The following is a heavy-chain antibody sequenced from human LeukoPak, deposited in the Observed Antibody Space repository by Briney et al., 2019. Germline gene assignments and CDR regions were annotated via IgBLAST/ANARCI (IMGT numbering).Heavy chain of an antibody. J-gene: IGHJ3*02. V-gene: IGHV7-4-1*02. CDR3: ARDPPGSHGAFDI. CDR1: GFTLSNFP. Sequence: ASVKVSCEASGFTLSNFPMNWVRQAPGQGLEWMGWINTNTGNPTYAQGFTGRFVFSLDTSVNTAYLQINSPKAEDTAVYYCARDPPGSHGAFDIWGQGTMVTVSS. CDR2: INTNTGNP. D-gene: IGHD3-10*01.